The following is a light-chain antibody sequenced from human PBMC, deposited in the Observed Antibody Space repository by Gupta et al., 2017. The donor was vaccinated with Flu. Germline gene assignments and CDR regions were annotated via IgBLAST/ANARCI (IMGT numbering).Light chain of an antibody. CDR3: QQHDNWPPFT. CDR2: GAS. Sequence: EIVMTQSPATLSVSPGERATLSCRASQSVNSNLAWYQQKPGQAPRLLIYGASTRATGLPARFSGSGSGTEFTLTISSLQSEDFAVYYCQQHDNWPPFTFGQGTKLEIK. CDR1: QSVNSN. V-gene: IGKV3-15*01. J-gene: IGKJ2*01.